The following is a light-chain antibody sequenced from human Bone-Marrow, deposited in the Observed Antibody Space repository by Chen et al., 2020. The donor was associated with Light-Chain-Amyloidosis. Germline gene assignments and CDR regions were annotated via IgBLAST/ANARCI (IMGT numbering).Light chain of an antibody. CDR1: QTVTSSS. J-gene: IGKJ3*01. CDR2: AIS. V-gene: IGKV3-20*01. Sequence: EIVLTQSPGTLSLSPGERATLSCGASQTVTSSSLAWFQRKPGQAPRLLMFAISSRATGIPDRFSGSGSGTDFTLTITRLEPEDFAVYYCQQYATLPFTFGPGTKVDIK. CDR3: QQYATLPFT.